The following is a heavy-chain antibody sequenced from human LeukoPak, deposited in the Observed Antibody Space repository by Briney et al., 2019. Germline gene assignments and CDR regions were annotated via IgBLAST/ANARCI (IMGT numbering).Heavy chain of an antibody. Sequence: PGGSLRLSCAASGFTFSSYSMNWVRQAPGKGLEWVSSISSSSSDISEEDSVKGRFTIAKNNDKDSLYLKMNSLRAEDSAVYYYAKGGRGGDCFDYWGQGTLVTVSS. CDR3: AKGGRGGDCFDY. CDR1: GFTFSSYS. CDR2: ISSSSSDI. V-gene: IGHV3-21*01. D-gene: IGHD2-21*01. J-gene: IGHJ4*02.